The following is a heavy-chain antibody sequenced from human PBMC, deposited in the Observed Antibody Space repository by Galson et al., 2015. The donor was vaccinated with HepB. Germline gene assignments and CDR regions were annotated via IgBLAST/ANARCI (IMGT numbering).Heavy chain of an antibody. CDR3: TSDYAYVMY. V-gene: IGHV3-30*03. Sequence: SLRLSCAASGFSFSSYGMHWVRQAPGKGLEWVATISYGGSNKYYADSVKGRFTISRDNSKNTLYLQMNSLRVEDTAIYYCTSDYAYVMYWGQGTLVTVSS. J-gene: IGHJ4*02. D-gene: IGHD3-16*01. CDR2: ISYGGSNK. CDR1: GFSFSSYG.